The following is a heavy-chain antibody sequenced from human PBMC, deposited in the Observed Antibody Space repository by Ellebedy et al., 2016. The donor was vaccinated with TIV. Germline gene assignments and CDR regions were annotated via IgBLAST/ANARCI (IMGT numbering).Heavy chain of an antibody. CDR2: IYSSGST. CDR1: GDSITTSGYH. CDR3: ARGEVTLYYYGMDV. Sequence: MPSETLSLTCTVSGDSITTSGYHWGWVRQPPGKGLEWIGSIYSSGSTYYNPSLRSRVTISVDTSKSQFSLKLSSVTAADTAVYYCARGEVTLYYYGMDVWGQGTTVTVSS. J-gene: IGHJ6*02. V-gene: IGHV4-39*07.